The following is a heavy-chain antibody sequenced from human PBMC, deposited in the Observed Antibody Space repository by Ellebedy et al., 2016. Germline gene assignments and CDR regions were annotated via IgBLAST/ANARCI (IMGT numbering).Heavy chain of an antibody. CDR3: AKDLKQQLITYYYYGMDV. J-gene: IGHJ6*02. D-gene: IGHD6-13*01. Sequence: GESLKISXAASGFTFSSYGMHWVRQAPGKGLEWVAVISYDGSNKYYADSVKGRFTISRDNSKNTLYLQMNSLRAEDTAVYYCAKDLKQQLITYYYYGMDVWGQGTTVTVSS. V-gene: IGHV3-30*18. CDR2: ISYDGSNK. CDR1: GFTFSSYG.